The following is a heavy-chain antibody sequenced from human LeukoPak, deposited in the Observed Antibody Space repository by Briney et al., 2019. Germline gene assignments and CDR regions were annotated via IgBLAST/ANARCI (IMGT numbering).Heavy chain of an antibody. CDR1: GGSISSSNW. CDR3: AGDQGYSYGYALVAFDI. D-gene: IGHD5-18*01. V-gene: IGHV4-4*02. J-gene: IGHJ3*02. Sequence: PSETLSLTCAVSGGSISSSNWWSWVRQPPGKGLEWIGEIYHSGSTNYNPSLKSRVTISVDKSKNQFSLKLSSVTAADTAVYSCAGDQGYSYGYALVAFDIWGQGTMVTVSS. CDR2: IYHSGST.